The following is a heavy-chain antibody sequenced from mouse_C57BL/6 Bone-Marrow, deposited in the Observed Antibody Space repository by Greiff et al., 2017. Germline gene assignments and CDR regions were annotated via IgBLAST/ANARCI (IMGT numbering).Heavy chain of an antibody. Sequence: QVQLKESGPELVKPGASVKISCKASGYSFTSYYIHWVKQRPGQGLEWIGWIYPGSGNTKYNEKFKGKATLTADTSSSTAYMQLSSLTSEDSAVYYCASSLLLRFYAMDYWGQGTSVTVSS. CDR3: ASSLLLRFYAMDY. V-gene: IGHV1-66*01. CDR2: IYPGSGNT. J-gene: IGHJ4*01. CDR1: GYSFTSYY. D-gene: IGHD1-1*01.